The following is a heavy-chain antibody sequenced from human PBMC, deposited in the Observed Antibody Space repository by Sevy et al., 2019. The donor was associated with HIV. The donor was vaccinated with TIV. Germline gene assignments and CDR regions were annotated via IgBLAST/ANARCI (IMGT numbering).Heavy chain of an antibody. V-gene: IGHV3-21*06. CDR2: FSGSSNYI. J-gene: IGHJ4*02. Sequence: GGSLRLSCAASGFTFNNYNMNWVRRAPGKGLEWVSSFSGSSNYIDYAESLKGRFIISRDNAKDTLYLQMNSLRADDSAVYYCVRGPPDGSYDYFDSWGQGTLVTVSS. CDR1: GFTFNNYN. CDR3: VRGPPDGSYDYFDS. D-gene: IGHD3-10*01.